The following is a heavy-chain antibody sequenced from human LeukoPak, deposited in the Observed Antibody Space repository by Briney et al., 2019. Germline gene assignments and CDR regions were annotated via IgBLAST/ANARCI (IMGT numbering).Heavy chain of an antibody. D-gene: IGHD3-10*01. Sequence: GASVKVSCKASGYTFTSYAISWVRQAPGQGLEWMGWINPNSGGTNYAQKFQGRVTMTRDTSISTAYMELSRLRSDDTAVYYCARARGLSVYGSGSLEVYWGQGTLVTVSS. CDR1: GYTFTSYA. CDR3: ARARGLSVYGSGSLEVY. V-gene: IGHV1-2*02. CDR2: INPNSGGT. J-gene: IGHJ4*02.